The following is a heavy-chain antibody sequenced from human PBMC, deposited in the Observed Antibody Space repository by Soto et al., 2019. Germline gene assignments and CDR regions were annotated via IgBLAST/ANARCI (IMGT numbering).Heavy chain of an antibody. CDR1: GFTFSSYA. J-gene: IGHJ6*02. D-gene: IGHD5-12*01. V-gene: IGHV3-23*01. CDR3: AKPPYIVATTFYYYGLDV. Sequence: EVQLLESGGGLVQPGGSLRLSCVVSGFTFSSYAMTWVRQPPGKGLEWVSSISGSGGTTYYADSVKGRFTISRDNSKNTLYLQMNSLIAEDTAIYYCAKPPYIVATTFYYYGLDVWGQGTAVTVSS. CDR2: ISGSGGTT.